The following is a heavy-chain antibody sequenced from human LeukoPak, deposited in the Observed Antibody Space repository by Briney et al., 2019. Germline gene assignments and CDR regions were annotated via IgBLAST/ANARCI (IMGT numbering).Heavy chain of an antibody. CDR1: GYSISSGYY. Sequence: SETLSLTCTVSGYSISSGYYWGWIRQPPGKGLEWIGSIYHSGSTYYNPSLKSRVTISVDTSKNQFSLKLSSVTAADTAVYYCARVTTGTVDCWGQGILVTVSS. CDR3: ARVTTGTVDC. D-gene: IGHD1-1*01. CDR2: IYHSGST. J-gene: IGHJ4*02. V-gene: IGHV4-38-2*02.